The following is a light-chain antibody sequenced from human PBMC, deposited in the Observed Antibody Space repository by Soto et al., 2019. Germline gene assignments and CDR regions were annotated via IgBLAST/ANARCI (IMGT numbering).Light chain of an antibody. J-gene: IGKJ5*01. CDR2: WAS. CDR3: QQYYGHPPT. Sequence: DIVMTQSPDSLAVSLGETATINCKSSQSLLYSSNNRNYLAWYQQKPGQTPNLLISWASTRESGVPDRFSGSGSGTDFTLTISSLQAEDVAVYYCQQYYGHPPTFGQGTRLEIK. CDR1: QSLLYSSNNRNY. V-gene: IGKV4-1*01.